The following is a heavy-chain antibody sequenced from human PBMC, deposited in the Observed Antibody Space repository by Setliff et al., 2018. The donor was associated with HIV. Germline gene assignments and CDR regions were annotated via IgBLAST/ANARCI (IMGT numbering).Heavy chain of an antibody. CDR2: IHYSGSS. CDR1: GGSISSGSFS. CDR3: ARDFTYDNSGSLTGYGMDV. D-gene: IGHD3-22*01. V-gene: IGHV4-61*01. J-gene: IGHJ6*02. Sequence: PSETLSLTCSVSGGSISSGSFSWNWVRQPPGKGLEWIGYIHYSGSSNYNPSLKSRVSISVDTSKKQVSLELNSVTAADTAVYYCARDFTYDNSGSLTGYGMDVWGQGTAVTVSS.